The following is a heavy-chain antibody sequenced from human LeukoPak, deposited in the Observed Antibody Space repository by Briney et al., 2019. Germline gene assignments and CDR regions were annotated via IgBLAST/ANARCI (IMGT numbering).Heavy chain of an antibody. Sequence: SETLSLTSAVYGGSFSGYYWSWIRQPPGKGLEWIGEINHSGSTNYSPSLKSRVTISVNTSKNQFSLKLSSVTAADTAVYYCARGPYCSSTSCPKGRYYYYGMDAWGQGTTVTVSS. CDR1: GGSFSGYY. D-gene: IGHD2-2*01. J-gene: IGHJ6*02. V-gene: IGHV4-34*01. CDR2: INHSGST. CDR3: ARGPYCSSTSCPKGRYYYYGMDA.